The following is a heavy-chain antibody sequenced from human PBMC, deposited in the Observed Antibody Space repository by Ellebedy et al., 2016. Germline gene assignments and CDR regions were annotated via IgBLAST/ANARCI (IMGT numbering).Heavy chain of an antibody. D-gene: IGHD1-7*01. CDR2: VFHTGTT. J-gene: IGHJ4*02. CDR3: AKTGTGTTKRVFDY. V-gene: IGHV4-59*02. CDR1: GGSVSSAY. Sequence: SETLSLTCNVSGGSVSSAYWNWIRRPPGKGLEWIGYVFHTGTTNYNPSLKSRVTMSVDTSKSQFSLNLSSVTAADTAVYYCAKTGTGTTKRVFDYWGQGTLVTVSS.